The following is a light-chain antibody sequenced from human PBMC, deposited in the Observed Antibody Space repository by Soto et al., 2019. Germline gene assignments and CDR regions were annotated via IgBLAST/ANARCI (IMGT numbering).Light chain of an antibody. CDR1: QSISNN. J-gene: IGKJ1*01. CDR3: QQYNNWPQT. CDR2: GAS. V-gene: IGKV3-15*01. Sequence: EIVMTQSPATLSVSPGERATLSCRASQSISNNLAWYQQKPGQAPRLLISGASTRATGIPARFSGSGSGTEFTLTISSLQSEDFAVYYCQQYNNWPQTFGQGTKVEIK.